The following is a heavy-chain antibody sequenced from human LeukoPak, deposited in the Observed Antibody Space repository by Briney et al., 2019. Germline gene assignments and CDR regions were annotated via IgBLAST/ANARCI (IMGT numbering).Heavy chain of an antibody. CDR3: ARALWARGNRDYYYGMDV. CDR2: IKQDGSEK. CDR1: GFTFSSYW. Sequence: GGSLRLSCAASGFTFSSYWMSWVRQAPGKGLEWVANIKQDGSEKYYVDSVKGRFTISRDNAKNSLYLQMNSLRAEDTAVYYCARALWARGNRDYYYGMDVWGQGTTVTVSS. V-gene: IGHV3-7*01. D-gene: IGHD3-16*01. J-gene: IGHJ6*02.